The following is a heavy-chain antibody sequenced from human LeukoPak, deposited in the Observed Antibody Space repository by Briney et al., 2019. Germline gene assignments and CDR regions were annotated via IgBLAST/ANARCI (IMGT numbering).Heavy chain of an antibody. J-gene: IGHJ6*03. Sequence: SETLSLTCTVSGGSISSSSYYWGWIRQPPGKGLEWIGSIYYSGTTYCNPSLKSRVTISVDTSKNQFSLKLSSVTAADTAVYYCARARDYGDYMDVWGKGTTVSVSS. CDR3: ARARDYGDYMDV. CDR1: GGSISSSSYY. D-gene: IGHD4-17*01. CDR2: IYYSGTT. V-gene: IGHV4-39*01.